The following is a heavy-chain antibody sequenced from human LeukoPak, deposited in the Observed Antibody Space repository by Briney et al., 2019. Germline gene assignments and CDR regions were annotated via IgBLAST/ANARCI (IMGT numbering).Heavy chain of an antibody. J-gene: IGHJ4*02. V-gene: IGHV4-4*02. D-gene: IGHD3-10*01. CDR3: AAQYYYGSGSYYGRRDY. CDR1: GGSVSSINW. Sequence: PSGTLSLTCAVSGGSVSSINWWSWVRQPPGKGLEWIGEIYHSGSTNYNPSLKSRVTISVDKSKSQFSLKLSSVTAADTAVYYCAAQYYYGSGSYYGRRDYWGQGTLVTVSS. CDR2: IYHSGST.